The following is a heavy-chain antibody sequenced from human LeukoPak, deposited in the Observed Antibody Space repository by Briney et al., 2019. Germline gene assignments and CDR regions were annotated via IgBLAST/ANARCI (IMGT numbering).Heavy chain of an antibody. D-gene: IGHD3-9*01. Sequence: PGGSLRLSCAASGFTFSSYSMTWVRQAPGKGLEWVSSISSSSSYIYYADSVKGRFTIPRDNAKNSLYLQMNSLRAEDTAVYYCATYDILTGSPYFDYWGQGTLVTVSS. CDR2: ISSSSSYI. CDR3: ATYDILTGSPYFDY. CDR1: GFTFSSYS. V-gene: IGHV3-21*01. J-gene: IGHJ4*02.